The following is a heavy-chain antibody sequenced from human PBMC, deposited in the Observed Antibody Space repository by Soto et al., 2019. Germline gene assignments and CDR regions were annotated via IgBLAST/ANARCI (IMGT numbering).Heavy chain of an antibody. CDR2: ISSYNGNT. J-gene: IGHJ4*02. D-gene: IGHD3-10*01. CDR3: AIVGGVELSYYGSGSRWFDY. CDR1: GYTFTSYG. V-gene: IGHV1-18*01. Sequence: ASVKVSCKASGYTFTSYGISWVRQAPGQGLEWMGWISSYNGNTNYAQKLQGRVTMTTDTSTSTAYMELRSLRSDDTAVYYCAIVGGVELSYYGSGSRWFDYWGKGTLVTVSS.